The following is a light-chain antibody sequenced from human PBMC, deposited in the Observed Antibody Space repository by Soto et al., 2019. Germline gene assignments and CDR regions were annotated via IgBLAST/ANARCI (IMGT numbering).Light chain of an antibody. Sequence: VLTHSPSALALSPGARATLSCRASLSVSGNYLAWCRQTPGQPPRLLIYGASTRATGIPARFSGSGSGTEFTLTISRLQPDDFATYYCQQYNTYWTFGHGTKVDIK. V-gene: IGKV3-15*01. J-gene: IGKJ1*01. CDR3: QQYNTYWT. CDR2: GAS. CDR1: LSVSGN.